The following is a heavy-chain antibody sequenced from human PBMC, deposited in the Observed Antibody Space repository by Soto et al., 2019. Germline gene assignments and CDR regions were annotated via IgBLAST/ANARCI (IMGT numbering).Heavy chain of an antibody. V-gene: IGHV3-9*01. CDR2: ISWNSGSI. D-gene: IGHD4-17*01. CDR3: AKEGTTVTTLGDNWFDP. CDR1: GFTFDDYA. J-gene: IGHJ5*02. Sequence: EVQLVESGGGLVQPGRSLRLSCAASGFTFDDYAMHWVRQAPGKGLEWVSGISWNSGSIGYADSVKGRFTISRDNAKNSLDLQMNSLRAEDTALYYCAKEGTTVTTLGDNWFDPWGQGTLVTVSS.